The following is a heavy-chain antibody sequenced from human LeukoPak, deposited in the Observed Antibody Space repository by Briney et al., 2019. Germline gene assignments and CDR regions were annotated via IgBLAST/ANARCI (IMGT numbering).Heavy chain of an antibody. J-gene: IGHJ6*02. CDR1: GGSISSYY. Sequence: PSETLSLTCTVSGGSISSYYWSCIRQPPGKGLEWSGDIYYSGSTNYNPSLKSRVTISVDTSNNQFSLKLSSVTAADTAVYYCARHGDYGNYYYYGLDVWGQGTTDSVSS. V-gene: IGHV4-59*08. CDR3: ARHGDYGNYYYYGLDV. D-gene: IGHD4-17*01. CDR2: IYYSGST.